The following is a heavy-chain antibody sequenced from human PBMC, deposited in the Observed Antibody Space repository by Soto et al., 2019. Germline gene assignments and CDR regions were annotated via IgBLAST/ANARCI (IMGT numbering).Heavy chain of an antibody. CDR2: IYHSGST. CDR1: GYSISTGFN. CDR3: ARDWGTGFYRLDS. D-gene: IGHD6-19*01. V-gene: IGHV4-38-2*02. J-gene: IGHJ4*02. Sequence: SETLSLTCAVSGYSISTGFNWAWIRQPPGKGQEGIVSIYHSGSTYYNLSLKSRVTISSEASKNQISLKLSSVTAADTALYYCARDWGTGFYRLDSWGQGTLVTVSS.